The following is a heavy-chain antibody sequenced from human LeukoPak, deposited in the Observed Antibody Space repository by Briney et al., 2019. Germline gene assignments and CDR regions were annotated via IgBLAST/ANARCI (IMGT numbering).Heavy chain of an antibody. CDR2: ISSSSSTI. CDR1: GFTFSSYS. D-gene: IGHD6-25*01. CDR3: VRGSKYSSGWYVDY. Sequence: GGSLRLSCAASGFTFSSYSMNWVRQAPGRGLEWVSYISSSSSTIYYADSVKGRFTISRDNAKNSLYLQMNSLRVEDTAVYYCVRGSKYSSGWYVDYWGQGTLVTVSS. V-gene: IGHV3-48*01. J-gene: IGHJ4*02.